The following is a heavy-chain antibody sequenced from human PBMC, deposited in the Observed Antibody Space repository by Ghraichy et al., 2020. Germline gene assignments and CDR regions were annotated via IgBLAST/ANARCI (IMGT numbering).Heavy chain of an antibody. D-gene: IGHD3-16*01. CDR1: GDSVSSRSVA. J-gene: IGHJ4*02. CDR2: TYYRSKWSN. Sequence: SCAISGDSVSSRSVALTWLRQSPSRGFEYLGGTYYRSKWSNDYAVSVKNRISINPDTSKNQFSLHLNSVTPDDTAMYYCARLIRGAYDYWGQGTLVTVSS. CDR3: ARLIRGAYDY. V-gene: IGHV6-1*01.